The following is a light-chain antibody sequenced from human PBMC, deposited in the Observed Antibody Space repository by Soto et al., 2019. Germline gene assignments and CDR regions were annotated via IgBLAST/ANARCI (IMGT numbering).Light chain of an antibody. CDR1: SSDIGAYGY. CDR2: EVF. CDR3: TSYTTSDPLV. V-gene: IGLV2-14*01. J-gene: IGLJ1*01. Sequence: QSALTPTASVSGSPGQSITIACTGTSSDIGAYGYVSWYQQHPGKAPNLLIYEVFYRPSGISNRFSGSQSGNTASLTISGLQAEDEADYYCTSYTTSDPLVFGTGTKVTVL.